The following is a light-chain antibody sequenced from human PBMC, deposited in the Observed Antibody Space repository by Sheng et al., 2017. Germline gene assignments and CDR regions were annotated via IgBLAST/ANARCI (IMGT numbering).Light chain of an antibody. V-gene: IGKV3-20*01. CDR3: QQYGSSPPYS. J-gene: IGKJ2*03. Sequence: EIVLTQSPGTLSLSPGERATLSCRASQAIASHYLAWYQQKPGQAPRLLIYGASSRATGIPDRFRGSGSGTDFTLTITRLEPDDFAVYYCQQYGSSPPYSFGQGTKLEIK. CDR1: QAIASHY. CDR2: GAS.